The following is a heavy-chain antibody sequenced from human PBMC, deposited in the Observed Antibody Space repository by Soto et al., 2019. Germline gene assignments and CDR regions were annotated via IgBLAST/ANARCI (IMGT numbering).Heavy chain of an antibody. Sequence: SRSVVGCKITNHCSGCVRQMHKKGLEWMGIIYPGDSDTRYSTSFQGQLTISADKSISTAYLQCSSLKASDTAMHYRARGGGGLAFWGQGTTVTVSS. D-gene: IGHD3-16*01. V-gene: IGHV5-51*01. CDR2: IYPGDSDT. CDR1: GCKITNHC. J-gene: IGHJ6*02. CDR3: ARGGGGLAF.